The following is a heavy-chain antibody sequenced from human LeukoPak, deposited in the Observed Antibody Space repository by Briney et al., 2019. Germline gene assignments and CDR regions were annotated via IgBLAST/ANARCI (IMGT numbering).Heavy chain of an antibody. D-gene: IGHD6-19*01. V-gene: IGHV3-53*01. CDR3: ARVISGWTNYFDY. J-gene: IGHJ4*02. CDR1: GFTVSSNY. Sequence: PGGSLRPSCAASGFTVSSNYMSWVRQAPGKGLEWVSVIYSGGSTYYADSVKGRFTISRDNSKNTLYLQMNSLRAEDTAVYYCARVISGWTNYFDYWGQGTLVTVSS. CDR2: IYSGGST.